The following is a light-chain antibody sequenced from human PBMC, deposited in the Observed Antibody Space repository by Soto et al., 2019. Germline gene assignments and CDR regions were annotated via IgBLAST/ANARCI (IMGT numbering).Light chain of an antibody. V-gene: IGLV1-47*01. Sequence: QSVLTQPPSASGTPGQRVTISCSGSSSNIGSNYVYWYQQLPGTAPKLLIYRNDQRPSGSGDPVSGSRSGTSASLAISGLQSEDEADYYCAAWDGSLGVFGGGTQLTVL. CDR1: SSNIGSNY. CDR3: AAWDGSLGV. J-gene: IGLJ3*02. CDR2: RND.